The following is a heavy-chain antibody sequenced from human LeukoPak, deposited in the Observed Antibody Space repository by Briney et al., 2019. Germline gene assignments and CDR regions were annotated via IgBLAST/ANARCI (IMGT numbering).Heavy chain of an antibody. D-gene: IGHD1-26*01. V-gene: IGHV3-30*04. J-gene: IGHJ4*02. CDR2: ISFHGTDS. CDR3: ARDPRSYSFDY. Sequence: GGSLRLSCAASGFTFISYAIHWVRQAPGKGLEWVAVISFHGTDSFYADSVKGRFTISRDNAKNSLYLQMNSLRAEDTALYYCARDPRSYSFDYWGQGTLVTVSS. CDR1: GFTFISYA.